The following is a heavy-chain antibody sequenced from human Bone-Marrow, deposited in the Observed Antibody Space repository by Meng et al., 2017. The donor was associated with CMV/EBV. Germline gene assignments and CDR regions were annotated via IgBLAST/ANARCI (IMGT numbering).Heavy chain of an antibody. J-gene: IGHJ4*02. D-gene: IGHD3-3*01. Sequence: GESLKISCAASGFTFSSYSMNWVRQAPGKGLEWVSSISSSSSYIYYADSVKGRFTISRDNAKNSLYLQMNSLRAEDTAVYYCARERFFGVVTYIDYWGQGTLVTVCS. CDR2: ISSSSSYI. V-gene: IGHV3-21*01. CDR3: ARERFFGVVTYIDY. CDR1: GFTFSSYS.